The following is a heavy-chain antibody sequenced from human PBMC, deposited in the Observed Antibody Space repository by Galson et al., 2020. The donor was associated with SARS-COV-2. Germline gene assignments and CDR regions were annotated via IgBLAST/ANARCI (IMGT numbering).Heavy chain of an antibody. J-gene: IGHJ4*02. CDR1: GGSVSSSNYY. CDR2: MSYRGST. D-gene: IGHD2-15*01. CDR3: AGGPYCSGATCYPYYFDY. Sequence: SETLSLTCTVPGGSVSSSNYYWGWIRQTPGMGLEWIGSMSYRGSTHYNPSFKSRVTISLDTSNNQFSLRLTSLTAADTAVYYCAGGPYCSGATCYPYYFDYWGPGTLVPVSS. V-gene: IGHV4-39*07.